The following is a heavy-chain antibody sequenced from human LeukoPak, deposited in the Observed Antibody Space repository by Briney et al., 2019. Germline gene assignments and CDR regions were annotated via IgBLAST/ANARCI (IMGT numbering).Heavy chain of an antibody. CDR3: ARRPRLGDYFDY. Sequence: PGGSLRLSCAASGFTFSSYEMNWVRQAPGKGLEWVSYISSSGSTIYYADSVKGRFTISRDNAKNSLYLQMNSLRAEDMALYYCARRPRLGDYFDYWGQGTLVTVSS. V-gene: IGHV3-48*03. CDR1: GFTFSSYE. D-gene: IGHD6-19*01. J-gene: IGHJ4*02. CDR2: ISSSGSTI.